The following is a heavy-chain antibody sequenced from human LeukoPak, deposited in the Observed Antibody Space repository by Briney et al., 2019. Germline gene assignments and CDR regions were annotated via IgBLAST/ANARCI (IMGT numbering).Heavy chain of an antibody. CDR1: AFTLSSYG. CDR3: AKGLQKFDSSSSFDY. D-gene: IGHD6-6*01. Sequence: GGSLRLSCAASAFTLSSYGMYWVRQAPGKGLEWVAAISYDGSNKYYADFVKGRFTISRDNSKNTLYLQMNSLRAEDTAVYYCAKGLQKFDSSSSFDYWGQGTLVTVSS. V-gene: IGHV3-30*18. J-gene: IGHJ4*02. CDR2: ISYDGSNK.